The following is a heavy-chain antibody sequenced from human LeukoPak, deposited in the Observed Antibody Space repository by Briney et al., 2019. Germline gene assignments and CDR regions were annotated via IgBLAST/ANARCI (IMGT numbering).Heavy chain of an antibody. CDR3: AKDGLTYYYDSRAPPGLGY. D-gene: IGHD3-22*01. J-gene: IGHJ4*02. Sequence: GGSLRLSCAASGFTFSSYGMHWVRQAPGKGLEWVAVIWYDGSNKYYADSVKGRLTISRDNSKNTLYLQMNSLRAEDTAVYYCAKDGLTYYYDSRAPPGLGYWGQGTLVTVSS. V-gene: IGHV3-33*06. CDR2: IWYDGSNK. CDR1: GFTFSSYG.